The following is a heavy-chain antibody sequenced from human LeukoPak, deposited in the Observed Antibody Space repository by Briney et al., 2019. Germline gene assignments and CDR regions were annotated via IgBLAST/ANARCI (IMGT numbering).Heavy chain of an antibody. CDR2: ISGSGGYT. CDR1: GFTFSNYA. Sequence: GGSLRLSCAASGFTFSNYAMNWVRQAPGKGLEWVSTISGSGGYTYYADSVKGRFTISRDNSKDTLYLEMNTLRAEDTAVYYCAKGSIAARPSFGDYWGQGTLVTVSS. D-gene: IGHD6-6*01. CDR3: AKGSIAARPSFGDY. J-gene: IGHJ4*02. V-gene: IGHV3-23*01.